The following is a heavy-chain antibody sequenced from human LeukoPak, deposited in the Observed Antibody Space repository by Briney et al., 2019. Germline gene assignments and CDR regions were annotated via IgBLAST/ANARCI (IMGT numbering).Heavy chain of an antibody. J-gene: IGHJ4*02. CDR1: GGSISSTTYY. CDR3: ARGRPDFWSDYYTYYFDY. Sequence: SETLSLTCTVSGGSISSTTYYWGWLRQPPGKGLEWIGSIYYSGSTYYNPSLKSRVTMSVDTSKNQFSLKLNSVTAADTAVYYCARGRPDFWSDYYTYYFDYWGQGTLVTVSS. D-gene: IGHD3-3*01. V-gene: IGHV4-39*01. CDR2: IYYSGST.